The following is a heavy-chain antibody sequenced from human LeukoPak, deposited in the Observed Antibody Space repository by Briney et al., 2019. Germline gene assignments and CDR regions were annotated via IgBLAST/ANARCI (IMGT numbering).Heavy chain of an antibody. Sequence: PSETLSLTCTVSGVSISSYYWSWIRQPAGKGLEWIGRIHTSGSTNYKSSLKSRVTISVDTPKNQFSLKLSSVTAADTAVYYCATLPMVRGRVVQSWFDPWGQGTLVTVSS. CDR1: GVSISSYY. J-gene: IGHJ5*02. D-gene: IGHD3-10*01. CDR3: ATLPMVRGRVVQSWFDP. CDR2: IHTSGST. V-gene: IGHV4-4*07.